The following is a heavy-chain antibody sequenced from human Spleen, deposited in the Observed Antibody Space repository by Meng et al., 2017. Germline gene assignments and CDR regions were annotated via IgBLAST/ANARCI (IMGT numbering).Heavy chain of an antibody. CDR2: INHSGST. V-gene: IGHV4-4*02. CDR3: ARGPTTMAHDFDY. CDR1: GGFNSSSNW. J-gene: IGHJ4*02. Sequence: LQLQESGPGLGKLWGLRSRACAVSGGFNSSSNWWRWVRQPPGKGLEWIGEINHSGSTNYNPSLESRATISVDTSKNNLSLKLSSVTAADSAVYYCARGPTTMAHDFDYWGQGTLVTVSS. D-gene: IGHD4-11*01.